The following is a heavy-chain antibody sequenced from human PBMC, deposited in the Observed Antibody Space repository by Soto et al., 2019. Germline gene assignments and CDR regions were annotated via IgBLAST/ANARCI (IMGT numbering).Heavy chain of an antibody. J-gene: IGHJ6*02. V-gene: IGHV1-8*01. D-gene: IGHD6-13*01. Sequence: QVQLVQSGAEVKKPGASVKVSCKASGYTFTSYDINWVRQATGQGLEWMGWMNPNSGNTGYAQKFQGRVTMTRNTSISKAYMELSRLRSEDTAVYYCARGRSSSWYSHYYGMDVWGQGTTVTVSS. CDR1: GYTFTSYD. CDR3: ARGRSSSWYSHYYGMDV. CDR2: MNPNSGNT.